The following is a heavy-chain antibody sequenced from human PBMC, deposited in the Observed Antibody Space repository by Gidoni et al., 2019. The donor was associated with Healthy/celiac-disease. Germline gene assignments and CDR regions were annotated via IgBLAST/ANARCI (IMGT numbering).Heavy chain of an antibody. CDR2: ISWNSGSI. CDR1: GFTFDDYA. CDR3: AKAKQDDSSGYYYYDAFDI. V-gene: IGHV3-9*01. D-gene: IGHD3-22*01. J-gene: IGHJ3*02. Sequence: EVQLVESGGGLVQPGRSLRLSCAASGFTFDDYALHWVRQAPGKGLAWVSGISWNSGSIGYADSVKGRFTISRDNAKNSLYLQMNSLRAEDTALYYCAKAKQDDSSGYYYYDAFDIWGQGTMVTVSS.